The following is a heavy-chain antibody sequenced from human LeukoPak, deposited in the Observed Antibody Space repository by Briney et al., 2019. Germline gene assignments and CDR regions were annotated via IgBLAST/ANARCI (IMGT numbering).Heavy chain of an antibody. V-gene: IGHV4-59*08. D-gene: IGHD2-8*01. J-gene: IGHJ4*02. Sequence: SQTLSLTCTVSGGSISSYYWSWIRQPPGKGLEWIGYIYYSGSTNYNPSLKSRVTISVDTSKNQFSLRLSSVTAADTAVYYCARVSSLYYIDYWGQGTLVTVSS. CDR2: IYYSGST. CDR1: GGSISSYY. CDR3: ARVSSLYYIDY.